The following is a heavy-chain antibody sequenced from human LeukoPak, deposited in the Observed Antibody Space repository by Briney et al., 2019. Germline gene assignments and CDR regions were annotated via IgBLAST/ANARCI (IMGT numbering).Heavy chain of an antibody. D-gene: IGHD3-22*01. V-gene: IGHV3-15*01. CDR3: TTLSDSSGYYIGAFDI. CDR2: IISKTDGGTT. J-gene: IGHJ3*02. CDR1: GFTFSNAW. Sequence: GGSLRLSCAASGFTFSNAWMSWVRQAPGKGLEWGGRIISKTDGGTTDYTAPVKGRFTISRDDSKNTLYLQMNSLKTEDTAVYYCTTLSDSSGYYIGAFDIWGQGTMVTVSS.